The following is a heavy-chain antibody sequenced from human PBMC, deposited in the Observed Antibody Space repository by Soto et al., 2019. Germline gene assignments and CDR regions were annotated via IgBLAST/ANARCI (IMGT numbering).Heavy chain of an antibody. CDR1: GGSLRGYS. Sequence: SETLSLTCTVSGGSLRGYSWSWIRQSPGKGLEWIGYVYSGGSTVYNPSFKSRVTISVDTSKNQFSLKLNSVTAADTAVYYCARDLWGYCGTDCYPLDVWGKGTTVTVSS. CDR3: ARDLWGYCGTDCYPLDV. CDR2: VYSGGST. J-gene: IGHJ6*04. V-gene: IGHV4-59*01. D-gene: IGHD2-21*02.